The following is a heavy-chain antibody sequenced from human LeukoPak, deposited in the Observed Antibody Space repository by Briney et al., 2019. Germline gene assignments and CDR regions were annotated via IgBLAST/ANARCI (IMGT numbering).Heavy chain of an antibody. Sequence: PGGSLXLXXXASGFTFSXXXXXXXXQAPGKGXXXVXYISXXXXXXXXXXXVKXXXXXXRXNAKNSLYLQMNSLRDEDTAVYYCARDRWGQGTLVTVSS. J-gene: IGHJ4*02. CDR3: ARDR. CDR2: ISXXXXXX. V-gene: IGHV3-48*02. CDR1: GFTFSXXX.